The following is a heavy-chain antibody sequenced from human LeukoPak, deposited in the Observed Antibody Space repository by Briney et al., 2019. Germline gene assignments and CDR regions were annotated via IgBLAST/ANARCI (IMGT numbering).Heavy chain of an antibody. CDR1: GFTFDDYT. V-gene: IGHV3-43*01. J-gene: IGHJ4*02. Sequence: GGTLRLSCAASGFTFDDYTMHWVRQAPGKGLEWVSLISWDGGSTYYADSVKGRFTISRDNSKNSLYLQMNSLRTEDTALYYCAKGYGSGNKGGFDYWGQGTLVTVSS. D-gene: IGHD3-10*01. CDR3: AKGYGSGNKGGFDY. CDR2: ISWDGGST.